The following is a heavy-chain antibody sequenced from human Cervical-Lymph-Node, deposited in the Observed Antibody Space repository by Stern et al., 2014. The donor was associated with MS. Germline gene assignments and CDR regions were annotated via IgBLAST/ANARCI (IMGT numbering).Heavy chain of an antibody. V-gene: IGHV2-70*13. D-gene: IGHD2-15*01. CDR3: ARRHCSARGPFDY. CDR2: IDWDDDK. CDR1: GFSPSTSGMC. J-gene: IGHJ4*02. Sequence: ESAPALVKPTQTLTLTCTFSGFSPSTSGMCVSWIRKPPGKALEWLALIDWDDDKYYSTSLKTRLTISKDTSKNQVVLTMTNMDPVDTATYFCARRHCSARGPFDYWGQGTLVTVSS.